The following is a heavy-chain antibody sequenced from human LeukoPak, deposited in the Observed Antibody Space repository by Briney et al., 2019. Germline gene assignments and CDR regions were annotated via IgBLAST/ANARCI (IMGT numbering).Heavy chain of an antibody. CDR1: GFTFSSYE. V-gene: IGHV3-48*03. J-gene: IGHJ6*03. CDR2: ISSSCSTR. D-gene: IGHD3-16*01. Sequence: GGSLRLSCAASGFTFSSYEMNWVRQAPGKGLEWVSYISSSCSTRYYADSVKGRFTISRDNAKHSLYLQMNSLRAEDTAVYYCARGNTDTTVLGAANYYYYMDVWGKGTTVTISS. CDR3: ARGNTDTTVLGAANYYYYMDV.